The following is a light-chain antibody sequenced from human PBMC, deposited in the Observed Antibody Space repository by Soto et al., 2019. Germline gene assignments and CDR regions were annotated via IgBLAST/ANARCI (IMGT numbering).Light chain of an antibody. CDR1: SSDVGGYNY. V-gene: IGLV2-8*01. CDR2: RVT. CDR3: YSYRGSNAWV. J-gene: IGLJ3*02. Sequence: QSALTQPPSASGSPGQSVTISCTGTSSDVGGYNYVSWYQQHPGKAPKLLMFRVTERPSGVPDRFSGSKSGNTASLTVSGLQTEDEADYYCYSYRGSNAWVFGGGTKLTVL.